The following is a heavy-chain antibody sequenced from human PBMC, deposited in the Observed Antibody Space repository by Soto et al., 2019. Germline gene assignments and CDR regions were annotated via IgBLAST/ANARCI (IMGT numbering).Heavy chain of an antibody. CDR3: ARHVSSWYFDY. J-gene: IGHJ4*02. V-gene: IGHV5-51*01. CDR2: SYHGDSDT. Sequence: GEALKISCKGSGYSFNNYWIGWGRQMPGKSLEWRGISYHGDSDTRYSPSFQGQVTISTDKSISTASLQWSSLKASDTAMYSCARHVSSWYFDYWGQGTLVTVSS. D-gene: IGHD6-13*01. CDR1: GYSFNNYW.